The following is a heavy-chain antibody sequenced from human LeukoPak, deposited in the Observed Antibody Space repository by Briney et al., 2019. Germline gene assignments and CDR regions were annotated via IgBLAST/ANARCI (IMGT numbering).Heavy chain of an antibody. CDR2: IYYSGST. Sequence: PSETLSLTCTVSGGSISSYYWSWIRQPPGKGLEWIGYIYYSGSTNYNPSLKSRVTISVDTSKNQFSLKLSSVTAADTAVYYCARGLTLHPPATIDYWGQGTLVTVSS. CDR1: GGSISSYY. J-gene: IGHJ4*02. D-gene: IGHD4-11*01. V-gene: IGHV4-59*12. CDR3: ARGLTLHPPATIDY.